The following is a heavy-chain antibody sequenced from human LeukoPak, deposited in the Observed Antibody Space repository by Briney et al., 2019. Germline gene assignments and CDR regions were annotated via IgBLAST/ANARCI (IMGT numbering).Heavy chain of an antibody. CDR3: VTERGGRPLDH. Sequence: SETLSLTCAVSGYSISSGYYWGWVRQPPGKGLEWVGSIYLRGTTFYNPSLNSRVTVSADTSKNQFSLKLTSVTAADTAVNYCVTERGGRPLDHWGQGTLVTVSS. CDR1: GYSISSGYY. D-gene: IGHD1-26*01. V-gene: IGHV4-38-2*01. CDR2: IYLRGTT. J-gene: IGHJ4*02.